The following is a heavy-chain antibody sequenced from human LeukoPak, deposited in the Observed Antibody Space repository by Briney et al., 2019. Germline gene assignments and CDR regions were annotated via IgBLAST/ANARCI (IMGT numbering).Heavy chain of an antibody. CDR2: ISASGGTT. D-gene: IGHD3-22*01. J-gene: IGHJ4*02. CDR3: ARISYDSSGYYDY. Sequence: GGSLRLSCAASGFTFSNYGMSWVRQAPGKGLEWVSLISASGGTTYYADSVKGRFTISRDNAKNTLYLQMNSLRAEDTAVYYCARISYDSSGYYDYWGQGTLVTVSS. CDR1: GFTFSNYG. V-gene: IGHV3-23*01.